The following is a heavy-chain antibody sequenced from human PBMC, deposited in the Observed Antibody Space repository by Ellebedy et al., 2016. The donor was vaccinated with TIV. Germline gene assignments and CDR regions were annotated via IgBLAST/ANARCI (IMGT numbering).Heavy chain of an antibody. CDR2: ISGSHGRT. J-gene: IGHJ3*02. CDR1: GFTVSNNY. CDR3: AKSLPQQLAVLGPGEDAFDI. D-gene: IGHD6-6*01. V-gene: IGHV3-23*01. Sequence: GESLKISCAASGFTVSNNYISWVRQAPGKGLEWVSAISGSHGRTYYADSVKRRFTTSRDNSKNTLDLQMNSLRAEDTAVYYCAKSLPQQLAVLGPGEDAFDIWGQGTMVTVSS.